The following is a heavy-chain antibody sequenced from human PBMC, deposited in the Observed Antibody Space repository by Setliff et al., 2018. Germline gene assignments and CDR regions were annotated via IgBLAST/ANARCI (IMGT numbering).Heavy chain of an antibody. D-gene: IGHD3-10*01. CDR2: VTIYNVNT. J-gene: IGHJ4*02. Sequence: GASVKVSCKASGYTFSNYGVTWVRQAPGQGLEWMGWVTIYNVNTKYAQNLQGRLTLTTDISTSTAYMELGSLTTDDTAVYYCARVESMVRGKNILRHFDYWGQGIQVTVSS. CDR3: ARVESMVRGKNILRHFDY. CDR1: GYTFSNYG. V-gene: IGHV1-18*01.